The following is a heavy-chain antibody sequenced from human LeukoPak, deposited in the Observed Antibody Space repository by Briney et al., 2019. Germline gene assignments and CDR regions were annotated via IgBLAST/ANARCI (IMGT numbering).Heavy chain of an antibody. CDR3: ANLNLGAGSGYFDY. Sequence: GGSLRLSCAAAGFTFSNYAMTWVRQAPGKGLEWVSAISGSGGSTYYADSVKGRFTISRDNSKNTLYLQMNSLRAEDTAVYYCANLNLGAGSGYFDYWGQGTLVTVSS. V-gene: IGHV3-23*01. D-gene: IGHD3-10*01. CDR2: ISGSGGST. J-gene: IGHJ4*02. CDR1: GFTFSNYA.